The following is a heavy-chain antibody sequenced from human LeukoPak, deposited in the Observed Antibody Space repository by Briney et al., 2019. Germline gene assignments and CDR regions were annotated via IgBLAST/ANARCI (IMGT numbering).Heavy chain of an antibody. V-gene: IGHV1-18*01. CDR1: GYTFTSYG. D-gene: IGHD3-10*01. CDR2: ISAYNGNT. J-gene: IGHJ6*02. Sequence: GASVKVSCKASGYTFTSYGISWVRQAPGQGLEWMGWISAYNGNTNYAQELQGRVTMTTDTSTSTAYMELRSLRSDDTAVYYCARDFNPAEVTYYYGSGSYYNVVSGMDVWGQGTTVTVSS. CDR3: ARDFNPAEVTYYYGSGSYYNVVSGMDV.